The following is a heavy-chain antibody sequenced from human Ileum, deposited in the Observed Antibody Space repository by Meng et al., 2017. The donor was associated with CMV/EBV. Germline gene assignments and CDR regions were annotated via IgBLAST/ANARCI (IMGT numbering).Heavy chain of an antibody. D-gene: IGHD1-26*01. CDR2: TIPIFGTT. CDR1: GGTFTNYA. J-gene: IGHJ4*02. CDR3: AREPIVGAALGYFDY. Sequence: ASGGTFTNYAFGWVRQAPGQGLEWMGGTIPIFGTTNYAQKFRGRVTITTDESTSTVYMDLSSLRSDDTAVYYCAREPIVGAALGYFDYWGQGTLVTVSS. V-gene: IGHV1-69*05.